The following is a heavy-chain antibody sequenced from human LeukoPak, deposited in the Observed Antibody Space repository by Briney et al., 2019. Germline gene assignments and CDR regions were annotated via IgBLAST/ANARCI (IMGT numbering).Heavy chain of an antibody. CDR3: ARGAHWGKYFDY. V-gene: IGHV4-30-2*01. D-gene: IGHD3-16*01. J-gene: IGHJ4*02. CDR1: GGSISSGGYY. Sequence: SETLSLTCTVSGGSISSGGYYWSWIRQPPGKGLEWIGYIYHSGSTYYNPSLKSRVTLSVDTSKNQFSLKLNSVTAADTAVYYCARGAHWGKYFDYWGQGTLVTVSS. CDR2: IYHSGST.